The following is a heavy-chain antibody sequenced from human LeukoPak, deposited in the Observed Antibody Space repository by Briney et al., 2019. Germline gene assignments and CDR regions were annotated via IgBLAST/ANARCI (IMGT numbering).Heavy chain of an antibody. J-gene: IGHJ4*02. Sequence: AGSLRLSCAASGFTFSNAWMSWVRQAPGKGLEWIGRIKSKTDGGTTDYAAPVKGRFTISRDDSKNTLYLQMNSLKTEDTAVYYCITLKKAAPTDYWGQRTLVTVSS. CDR3: ITLKKAAPTDY. CDR2: IKSKTDGGTT. D-gene: IGHD2-15*01. CDR1: GFTFSNAW. V-gene: IGHV3-15*01.